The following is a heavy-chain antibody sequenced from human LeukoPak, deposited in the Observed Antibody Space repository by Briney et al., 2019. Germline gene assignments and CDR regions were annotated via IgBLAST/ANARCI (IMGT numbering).Heavy chain of an antibody. CDR1: GFTFSSYA. CDR3: ARVTYYDSLYYFDY. CDR2: ISGSGGST. D-gene: IGHD5-12*01. J-gene: IGHJ4*02. V-gene: IGHV3-23*01. Sequence: GGSLRLSCAASGFTFSSYAMSWVRQAPGKGLEWVSAISGSGGSTYYADSVKGRFTISRDNAKNSLYLQMNSLRAEDTALYYCARVTYYDSLYYFDYWGQGTLVTVSS.